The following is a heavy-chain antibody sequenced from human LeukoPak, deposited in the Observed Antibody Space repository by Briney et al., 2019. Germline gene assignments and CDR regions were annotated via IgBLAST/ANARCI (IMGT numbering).Heavy chain of an antibody. CDR2: INHSGST. V-gene: IGHV4-34*01. Sequence: PSETLSLTCAVYGGSFSGYYWSWIRQPPGKGLEWIGEINHSGSTNYNPSLKSRVTISVDTSKNQLSLKLSSVTAADTAVYYCARVGGWGWVSKFDYWGQGTLVTVSS. D-gene: IGHD5-12*01. CDR1: GGSFSGYY. J-gene: IGHJ4*02. CDR3: ARVGGWGWVSKFDY.